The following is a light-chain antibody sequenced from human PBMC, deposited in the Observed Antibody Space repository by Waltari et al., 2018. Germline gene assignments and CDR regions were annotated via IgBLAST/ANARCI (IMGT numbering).Light chain of an antibody. V-gene: IGLV1-47*01. J-gene: IGLJ2*01. CDR3: ASWDGSLGGVI. CDR2: RNN. CDR1: NYNIGNNF. Sequence: QSVLSQPPSASGTPGQRVTISCSGSNYNIGNNFVYWYHQLPGTAPKLLIYRNNQRTSGVPDLCSGSRSGTSASLAISGLRSEDEADYYCASWDGSLGGVIFGGGTKLTVL.